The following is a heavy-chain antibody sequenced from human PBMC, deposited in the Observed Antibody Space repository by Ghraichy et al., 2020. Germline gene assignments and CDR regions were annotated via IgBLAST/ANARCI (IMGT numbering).Heavy chain of an antibody. D-gene: IGHD5-12*01. V-gene: IGHV3-7*01. CDR2: IKKDGSQK. CDR3: GRVIGGYDVIDS. CDR1: GFSFSSFW. J-gene: IGHJ4*02. Sequence: GGSLRLSCAASGFSFSSFWMSWVRQAPGKGLEWVANIKKDGSQKYYVDSVEGRFTISRDNAKNSLYLQMNSLGAEDTAVYYCGRVIGGYDVIDSWGQGTLFTVSS.